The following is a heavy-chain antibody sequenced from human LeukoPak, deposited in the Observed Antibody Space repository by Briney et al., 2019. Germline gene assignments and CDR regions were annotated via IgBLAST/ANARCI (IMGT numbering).Heavy chain of an antibody. Sequence: ASVKVSCKASGGTFSSYAISWVRQAPGQGLEWMGGITPIFGTANYAQKFQGRVTITADESTSTAYMELSSLRSEDTAVYYCARAGTFDQSYFDYWGQGTLVTVSS. D-gene: IGHD3-16*01. V-gene: IGHV1-69*01. CDR1: GGTFSSYA. J-gene: IGHJ4*02. CDR2: ITPIFGTA. CDR3: ARAGTFDQSYFDY.